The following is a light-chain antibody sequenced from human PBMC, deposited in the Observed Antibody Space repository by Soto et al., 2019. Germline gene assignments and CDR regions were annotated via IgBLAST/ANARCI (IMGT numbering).Light chain of an antibody. V-gene: IGLV4-69*01. CDR2: VNSDGSH. CDR1: SGHSSYA. J-gene: IGLJ2*01. Sequence: QLVLTQSPSASASLGASVKLTCTLSSGHSSYAIAWHQQQPEKGPRYLMRVNSDGSHSKGDRIPDRFSGSSSGAERYLTISSLQSEDEADYYCSSFTSSSTLVFGGGTKLTVL. CDR3: SSFTSSSTLV.